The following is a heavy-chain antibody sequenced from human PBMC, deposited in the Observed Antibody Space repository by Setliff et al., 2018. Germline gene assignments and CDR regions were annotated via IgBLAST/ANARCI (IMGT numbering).Heavy chain of an antibody. V-gene: IGHV3-33*08. CDR3: ARTCSGSGCYAGLES. CDR1: GFTFSTYR. Sequence: GESLKISCAASGFTFSTYRMRWVRQAPGKGLEWVAVIWDDGGNKYHADSVKGRFTISRDNSKNTLYLQMNSLRPEDTAVYYCARTCSGSGCYAGLESWGQGTPVTVSS. CDR2: IWDDGGNK. D-gene: IGHD2-15*01. J-gene: IGHJ4*02.